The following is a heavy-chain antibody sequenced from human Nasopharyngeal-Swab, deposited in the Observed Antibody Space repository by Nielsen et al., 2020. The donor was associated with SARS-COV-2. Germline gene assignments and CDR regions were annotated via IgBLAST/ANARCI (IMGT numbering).Heavy chain of an antibody. Sequence: WVRQAPGQGLEWMGWISAYNGNTNYAQKLQGRVTMTTDTSTSTAYMELRSLRSDDTAGYDGARVGGRERKARGHREGGGKG. J-gene: IGHJ6*03. CDR2: ISAYNGNT. CDR3: ARVGGRERKARGHREG. D-gene: IGHD1-26*01. V-gene: IGHV1-18*01.